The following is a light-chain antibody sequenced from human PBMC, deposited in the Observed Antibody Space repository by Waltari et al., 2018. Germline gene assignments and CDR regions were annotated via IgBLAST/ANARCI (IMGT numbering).Light chain of an antibody. J-gene: IGKJ2*01. Sequence: EIVMTQSPDSLAVSLGERATINCKYSQSVLYSSNNENFLAWYQQKPGQPPKLLIYWASTRESGVPDRFSGSGSGTDFTLTISSLQAEDVAVYYCQQYYSTPRTFGQGTKLEIK. CDR2: WAS. CDR3: QQYYSTPRT. CDR1: QSVLYSSNNENF. V-gene: IGKV4-1*01.